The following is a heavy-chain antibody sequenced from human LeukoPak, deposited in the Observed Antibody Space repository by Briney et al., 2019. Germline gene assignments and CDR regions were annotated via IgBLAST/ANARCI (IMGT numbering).Heavy chain of an antibody. CDR2: IYYSGST. J-gene: IGHJ5*02. Sequence: SETLSLTCTVSGGSVSSGSYYWSWIRQPPGRGLERIGYIYYSGSTNYNPSLKSRVTISVDTSKNQFSLKLSSVTAADTAVYYCARLPTTVTIGWFDPWGQGTLVTVSS. D-gene: IGHD4-17*01. CDR3: ARLPTTVTIGWFDP. CDR1: GGSVSSGSYY. V-gene: IGHV4-61*01.